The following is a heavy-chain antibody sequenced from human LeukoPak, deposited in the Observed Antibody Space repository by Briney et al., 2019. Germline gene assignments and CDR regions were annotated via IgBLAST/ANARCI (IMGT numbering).Heavy chain of an antibody. D-gene: IGHD2-21*02. J-gene: IGHJ6*02. CDR3: ATWVTSGYYALDV. V-gene: IGHV4-59*01. CDR2: IYGSGTT. Sequence: PSETLSLTCTVSGGSISFYYWSWIRQPPGKGLEWIGYIYGSGTTNYNPSVKSRVTISVDTSKTQFSLKLHSVTAADTAVYYCATWVTSGYYALDVWGQGTTVIVSS. CDR1: GGSISFYY.